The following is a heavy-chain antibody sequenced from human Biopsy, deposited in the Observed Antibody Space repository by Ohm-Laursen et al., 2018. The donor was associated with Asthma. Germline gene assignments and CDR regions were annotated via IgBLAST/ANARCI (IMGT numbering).Heavy chain of an antibody. V-gene: IGHV1-3*04. CDR2: VNTGNGDT. CDR1: GYNFISFA. Sequence: ASVKVSCKVSGYNFISFAIHWVRQAPGQGLGWMGWVNTGNGDTKYSQKFQGRVTITRDTSASTAYMELRSLRSEDTATYYCARTYYDFLTGQVKDVFGVWGQGTMVTVSS. D-gene: IGHD3-9*01. J-gene: IGHJ3*01. CDR3: ARTYYDFLTGQVKDVFGV.